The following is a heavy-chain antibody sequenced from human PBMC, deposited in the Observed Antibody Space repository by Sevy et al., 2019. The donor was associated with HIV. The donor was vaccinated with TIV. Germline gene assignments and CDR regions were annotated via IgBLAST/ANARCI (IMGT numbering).Heavy chain of an antibody. J-gene: IGHJ4*02. Sequence: ASVKVSCKVSGYTLTKLSMHWVRQAPGKGLEWMGRFDPEDGETIFAQKFQGRVTMTEGTSTDTAYMELSSLRSSETAVYYCAAAREYYEDSSGYLDYWGQGTLVTVSS. CDR1: GYTLTKLS. V-gene: IGHV1-24*01. CDR3: AAAREYYEDSSGYLDY. CDR2: FDPEDGET. D-gene: IGHD3-22*01.